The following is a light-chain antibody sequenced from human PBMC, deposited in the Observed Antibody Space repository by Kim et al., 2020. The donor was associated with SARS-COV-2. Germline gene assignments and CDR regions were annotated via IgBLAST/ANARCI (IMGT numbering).Light chain of an antibody. CDR3: ISYAGSNEYV. CDR1: SGDVGGYNN. CDR2: EVT. Sequence: QSVTISCTRNSGDVGGYNNGSWFQKYPGKAPKLMIYEVTKRPSGVPDRFSGTKSGNTASLTVSGLQAEDEADYYCISYAGSNEYVFGTGTKVTVL. V-gene: IGLV2-8*01. J-gene: IGLJ1*01.